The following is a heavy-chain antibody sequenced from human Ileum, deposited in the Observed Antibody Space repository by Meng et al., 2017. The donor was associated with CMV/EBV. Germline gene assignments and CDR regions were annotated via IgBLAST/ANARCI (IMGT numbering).Heavy chain of an antibody. CDR2: IKQDGSKK. CDR3: ARNARGSGY. J-gene: IGHJ4*02. CDR1: EVTFSTSW. D-gene: IGHD3-10*01. Sequence: RLSCAASEVTFSTSWMTWVLQAQGKGLEWVANIKQDGSKKYYVASVTGRFTISRDNAKNSLFLQMNSLSAEDTAMYYCARNARGSGYWGQGTLVTVSS. V-gene: IGHV3-7*01.